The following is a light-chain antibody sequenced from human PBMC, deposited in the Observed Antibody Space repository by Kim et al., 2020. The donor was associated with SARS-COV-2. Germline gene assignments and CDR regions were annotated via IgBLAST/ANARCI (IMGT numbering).Light chain of an antibody. V-gene: IGLV1-51*01. Sequence: GRKLTISCSGSSSNIGKNYVSWYQQGPGTAPKLLIFDFYKRPSGIPDRFSGSKSGTSATLAITGLQTGDEADYYCGTWDSSLSAGVFGGGTQLTVL. CDR1: SSNIGKNY. CDR3: GTWDSSLSAGV. CDR2: DFY. J-gene: IGLJ3*02.